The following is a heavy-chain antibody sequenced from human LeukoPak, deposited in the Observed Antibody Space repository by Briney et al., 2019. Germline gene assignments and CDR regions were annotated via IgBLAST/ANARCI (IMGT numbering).Heavy chain of an antibody. CDR3: ARGGRTGYLDY. Sequence: GGSLRLSCAASGFTFSSYGMHWVRQAPGKGLEWVAVIWYDGSNKYYADSVKGRFTISRDNSKNSLYLQMNGLRAEDTAVYYCARGGRTGYLDYWGQGTLVTVSS. CDR2: IWYDGSNK. J-gene: IGHJ4*02. CDR1: GFTFSSYG. D-gene: IGHD1-1*01. V-gene: IGHV3-33*01.